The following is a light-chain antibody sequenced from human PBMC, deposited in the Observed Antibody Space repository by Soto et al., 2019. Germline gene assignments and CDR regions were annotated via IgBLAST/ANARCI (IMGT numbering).Light chain of an antibody. CDR2: LNSDGSH. V-gene: IGLV4-69*01. CDR1: SGHSNYA. CDR3: HTCRSGIVV. Sequence: QSVLTQSPSASASLGASVKLTCTLSSGHSNYAIAWHQQQSEKGPRYLMKLNSDGSHSKGDGIPHRFSGSSSGAARYLTISRLQSDDESYYYCHTCRSGIVVFGGGTKLTVL. J-gene: IGLJ2*01.